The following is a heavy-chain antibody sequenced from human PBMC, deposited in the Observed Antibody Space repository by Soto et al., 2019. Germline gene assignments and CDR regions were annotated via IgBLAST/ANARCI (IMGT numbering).Heavy chain of an antibody. CDR2: VYYSGST. D-gene: IGHD3-22*01. J-gene: IGHJ4*02. CDR1: GGSIFSSY. CDR3: ARGGYYDSSGYYSDY. V-gene: IGHV4-59*12. Sequence: PSETLSLTCTVSGGSIFSSYWTWIRQPPGKGLEWIGNVYYSGSTNYNPSLKSRITISVDTSKNQFSLKLSSVTAADTAVYYCARGGYYDSSGYYSDYWGQGTLVTVSS.